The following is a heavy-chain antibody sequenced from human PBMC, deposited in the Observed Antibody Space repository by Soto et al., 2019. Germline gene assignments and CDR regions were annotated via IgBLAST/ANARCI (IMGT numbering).Heavy chain of an antibody. CDR2: ISYDGSNK. CDR1: GFTFSSYA. CDR3: ASPLPLYYYFGMDV. Sequence: QVQLVESGGGVVQPGRSLRLSCAASGFTFSSYAMHWVRQAPGKGLEWVAVISYDGSNKYYADSVKGRFTISRDNSKNTLYLQMNSLRAEDTAVYYCASPLPLYYYFGMDVWGQGTTVTVSS. J-gene: IGHJ6*02. V-gene: IGHV3-30-3*01.